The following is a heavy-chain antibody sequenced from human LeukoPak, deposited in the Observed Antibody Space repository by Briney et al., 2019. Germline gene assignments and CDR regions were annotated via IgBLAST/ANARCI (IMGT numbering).Heavy chain of an antibody. D-gene: IGHD3-22*01. CDR3: AKDEQHKYYYDSSGYYGYDY. V-gene: IGHV3-23*01. Sequence: GGSLRLSCAASGFTFSSYAMSWVRQAPGKGLEWVSAISGSGGSTYYADSVKGRFTISRDNSKNTLYLRMNSLRAEDTAVYYCAKDEQHKYYYDSSGYYGYDYWGQGTLVTVSS. CDR2: ISGSGGST. J-gene: IGHJ4*02. CDR1: GFTFSSYA.